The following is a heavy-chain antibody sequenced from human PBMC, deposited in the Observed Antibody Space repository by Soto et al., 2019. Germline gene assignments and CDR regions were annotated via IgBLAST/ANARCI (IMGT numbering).Heavy chain of an antibody. J-gene: IGHJ6*03. CDR3: ARGVAARLFYYYYYYMDV. D-gene: IGHD6-6*01. CDR1: GVTFSSYA. Sequence: AGSLRLSSAASGVTFSSYAMHGVRQAPGKGLEWVAVISYDGSNKYYADSVKGRFTISRDNSKNTLYLQMNSLRAEDTAVYYCARGVAARLFYYYYYYMDVWGKGTTVTVSS. CDR2: ISYDGSNK. V-gene: IGHV3-30-3*01.